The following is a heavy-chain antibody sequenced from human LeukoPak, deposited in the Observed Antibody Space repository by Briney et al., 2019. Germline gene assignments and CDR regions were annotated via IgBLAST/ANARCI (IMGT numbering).Heavy chain of an antibody. J-gene: IGHJ4*02. D-gene: IGHD2-21*01. CDR3: ITPLPYSAQ. V-gene: IGHV3-15*07. CDR1: GFTFSNAY. Sequence: GGSLRLSCAASGFTFSNAYMNWVRQAPGKGLEWVGRIKPKTDGETTVYAAPVKDRFSISRDDSKSMMYLQMNSLKTEDTAVYYCITPLPYSAQGGQGTLVTVSS. CDR2: IKPKTDGETT.